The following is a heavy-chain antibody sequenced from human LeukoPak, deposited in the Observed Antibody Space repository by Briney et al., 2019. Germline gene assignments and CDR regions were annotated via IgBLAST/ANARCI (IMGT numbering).Heavy chain of an antibody. J-gene: IGHJ4*02. CDR3: ARFGEFAKD. CDR1: GYKFTDYW. Sequence: GESLKISCKASGYKFTDYWISWVRQVPGKGLEWMGRIDPSDSYINYSPSVQGHVTLSVDKSITTAHLQWSSLKASDTAMYYCARFGEFAKDWGQGTLVTVSS. V-gene: IGHV5-10-1*01. D-gene: IGHD3-10*01. CDR2: IDPSDSYI.